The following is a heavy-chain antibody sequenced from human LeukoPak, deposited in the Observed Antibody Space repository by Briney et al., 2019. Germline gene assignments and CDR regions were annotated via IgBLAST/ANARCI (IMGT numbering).Heavy chain of an antibody. CDR2: IHPDGSIT. V-gene: IGHV3-74*03. J-gene: IGHJ5*02. Sequence: HPGGSLRLSCVGSGFTITNYWMHWVRQAPGTGLVWVSRIHPDGSITTYADSVKGRFTISRDNAKNTLYLQMNSLRAEDTAVYYCAPQQTYSPYNWFDPWAREPWSPSPQ. CDR3: APQQTYSPYNWFDP. D-gene: IGHD5-12*01. CDR1: GFTITNYW.